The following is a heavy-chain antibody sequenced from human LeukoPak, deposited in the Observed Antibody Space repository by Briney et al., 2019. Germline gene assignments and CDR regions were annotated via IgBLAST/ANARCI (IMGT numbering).Heavy chain of an antibody. V-gene: IGHV3-74*01. CDR3: ARGTYYYGSGSYHFFDY. J-gene: IGHJ4*02. Sequence: GGSLRLSCAASGFFFRNYWMHWVRQAPGKGLVWVSRIKGDGSHTSYADSVKGRFTISRDNARNTLYLQMNSLRAEDTAVYYCARGTYYYGSGSYHFFDYWGQGTLVTVSS. CDR1: GFFFRNYW. D-gene: IGHD3-10*01. CDR2: IKGDGSHT.